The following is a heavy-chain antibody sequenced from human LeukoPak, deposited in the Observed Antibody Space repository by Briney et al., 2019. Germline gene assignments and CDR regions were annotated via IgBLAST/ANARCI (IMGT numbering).Heavy chain of an antibody. V-gene: IGHV3-30*18. CDR3: AKGLHYGSGSYYNVPVY. D-gene: IGHD3-10*01. CDR2: ISYDGSNK. J-gene: IGHJ4*02. Sequence: GGSLRLSCAASGFTFSSYGMHWVRQAPGKGLEWVAVISYDGSNKYYADSVKGRFIISRDNSKNTLYLQMNSLRAEDTAVYYCAKGLHYGSGSYYNVPVYWGQGTLVTVSS. CDR1: GFTFSSYG.